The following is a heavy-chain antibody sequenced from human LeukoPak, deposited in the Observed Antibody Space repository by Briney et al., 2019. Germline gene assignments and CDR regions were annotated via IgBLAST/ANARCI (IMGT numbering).Heavy chain of an antibody. CDR3: ARVLSYHEPWFDP. Sequence: GGSLRLSCAASGFSVSTNYMNWVRQAPGKGLEWVAVLYSGGTAYYSDSVKGRCTISRDNSKNTLYLQMDSLRAEDTAVYYCARVLSYHEPWFDPWGQGTLVTVSS. CDR2: LYSGGTA. CDR1: GFSVSTNY. D-gene: IGHD1-26*01. J-gene: IGHJ5*02. V-gene: IGHV3-66*01.